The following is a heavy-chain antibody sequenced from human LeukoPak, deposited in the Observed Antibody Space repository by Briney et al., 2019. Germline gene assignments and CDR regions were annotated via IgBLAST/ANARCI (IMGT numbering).Heavy chain of an antibody. CDR2: INHSGST. V-gene: IGHV4-34*01. Sequence: SETLSLTCAVYGGSFSGYYWSWIRQPPGKGLEWIGEINHSGSTNYNPSLKSRVTISVDTSKNQFSLKLSSVTAAHTAVYYCARGPIQARAFDIWGQGTMVTVSS. CDR3: ARGPIQARAFDI. CDR1: GGSFSGYY. J-gene: IGHJ3*02.